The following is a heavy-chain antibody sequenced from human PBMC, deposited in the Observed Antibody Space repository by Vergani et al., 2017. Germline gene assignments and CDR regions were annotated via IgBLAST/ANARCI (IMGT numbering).Heavy chain of an antibody. Sequence: VHLVESGGGVVQPGRSLRLSCAASGFTFSSYGMQWVRQAPGKGLEWVAVISSDGSNKYYADSVKGRFTISRDNSKNTLYLQMNSLRAEDTAVYYCANHWNDFRRNWFDPWGQGTLVTVSS. CDR1: GFTFSSYG. V-gene: IGHV3-30*18. CDR3: ANHWNDFRRNWFDP. J-gene: IGHJ5*02. D-gene: IGHD1-1*01. CDR2: ISSDGSNK.